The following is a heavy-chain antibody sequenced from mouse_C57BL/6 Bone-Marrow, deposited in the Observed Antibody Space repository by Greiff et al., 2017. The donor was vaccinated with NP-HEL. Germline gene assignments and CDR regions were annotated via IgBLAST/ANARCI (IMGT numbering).Heavy chain of an antibody. CDR1: GFSLTSYG. D-gene: IGHD3-2*02. CDR3: ASGQLRLDD. V-gene: IGHV2-2*01. CDR2: IGSGGST. Sequence: QVQLQQSGPGLVQPSPSLSITCTVSGFSLTSYGVHWVRQSPGQGLEWLGVIGSGGSTDYNAPFISSLTISKDNSKSQVFFKMNSLQADDTAIYYCASGQLRLDDWGQGTTLTVAS. J-gene: IGHJ2*01.